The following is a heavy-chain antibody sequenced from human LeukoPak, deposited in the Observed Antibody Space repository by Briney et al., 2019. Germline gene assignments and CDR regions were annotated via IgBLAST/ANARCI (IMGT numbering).Heavy chain of an antibody. CDR2: IYYSGST. V-gene: IGHV4-59*08. J-gene: IGHJ4*02. CDR1: GGSISSYY. Sequence: SETLSLTCTVSGGSISSYYWSWIRQPQGKGQEWIGYIYYSGSTNYNPSLKSRVTISVDTSKNQFSLKLSSVTAADTAVYYCARLPYYDFWSGYFDYWGQGTLVTVSS. CDR3: ARLPYYDFWSGYFDY. D-gene: IGHD3-3*01.